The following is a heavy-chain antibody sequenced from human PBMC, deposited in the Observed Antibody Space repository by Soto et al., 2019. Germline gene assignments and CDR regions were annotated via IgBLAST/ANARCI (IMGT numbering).Heavy chain of an antibody. D-gene: IGHD4-17*01. Sequence: QVQLVESGGGVVQPGRSRRLSCEASGFTFSSYAMPWVRQAPGKGLEWVAVISYDGSNNYYADSVKGRFTISRDNSKNTLHLQMNSLRAEDTAVYYCARAYRGGDYSTDYWGQGTLVTVSS. CDR2: ISYDGSNN. V-gene: IGHV3-30-3*01. CDR1: GFTFSSYA. CDR3: ARAYRGGDYSTDY. J-gene: IGHJ4*02.